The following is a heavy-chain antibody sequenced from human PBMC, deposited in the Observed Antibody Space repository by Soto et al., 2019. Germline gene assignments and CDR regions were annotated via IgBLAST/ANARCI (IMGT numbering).Heavy chain of an antibody. V-gene: IGHV3-23*01. J-gene: IGHJ4*02. CDR2: ISGSRGST. D-gene: IGHD5-12*01. CDR1: GFTFPSYA. CDR3: AKEAGEMARTYCHFDH. Sequence: PGGSLRLSCAVSGFTFPSYAMGWVCQAPGKGREWVSAISGSRGSTYYEDSVKGRFTIYRDNSKNTLYLQMNSLRAEDTAVYYCAKEAGEMARTYCHFDHWAQGTLVTVSS.